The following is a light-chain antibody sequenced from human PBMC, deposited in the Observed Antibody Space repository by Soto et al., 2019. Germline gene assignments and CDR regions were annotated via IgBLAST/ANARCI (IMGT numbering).Light chain of an antibody. CDR1: QSVSSNY. Sequence: EIVLTQSPGTLSLSPGERTTLSCRASQSVSSNYLAWYQQKPGQTPRILIYGASSRATGIPDRFSGSGSGTDFTLTISRLEPEDCAVYYCEQYGSSPWTVGQGTKVEIK. CDR2: GAS. V-gene: IGKV3-20*01. CDR3: EQYGSSPWT. J-gene: IGKJ1*01.